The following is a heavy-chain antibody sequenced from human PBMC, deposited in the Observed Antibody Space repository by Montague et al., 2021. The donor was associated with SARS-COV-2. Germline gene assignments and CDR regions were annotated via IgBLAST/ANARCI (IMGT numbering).Heavy chain of an antibody. Sequence: SETLSLTCTVSGGSISSPDYYWGWIRQSPGEELEWIGSISYTGRTYYNPSLRSRGSFSMDTSKNHFSLSLSSVTVADTAVYFCARQLPSYCATNKCYPYYFGGWGQGALVTVSS. CDR1: GGSISSPDYY. J-gene: IGHJ4*02. V-gene: IGHV4-39*01. CDR2: ISYTGRT. CDR3: ARQLPSYCATNKCYPYYFGG. D-gene: IGHD2-8*01.